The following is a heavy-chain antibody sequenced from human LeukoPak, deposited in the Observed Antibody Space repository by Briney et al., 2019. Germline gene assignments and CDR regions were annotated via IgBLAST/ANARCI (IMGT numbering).Heavy chain of an antibody. CDR3: ARGGYSYGLDY. CDR2: IYQSGST. V-gene: IGHV4-59*12. Sequence: SETLSLTCTVSGGSINSYSWNWIRQPPGKGLEWIGEIYQSGSTNYNPSLKSRVTISVDKSKNQFSLKLSSVTAADTAVYYCARGGYSYGLDYWGQGTLVTVSS. J-gene: IGHJ4*02. D-gene: IGHD5-18*01. CDR1: GGSINSYS.